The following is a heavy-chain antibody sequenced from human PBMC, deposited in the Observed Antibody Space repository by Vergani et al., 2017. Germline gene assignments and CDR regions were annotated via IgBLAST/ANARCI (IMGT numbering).Heavy chain of an antibody. D-gene: IGHD2-2*01. CDR2: VYYSGST. J-gene: IGHJ6*03. V-gene: IGHV4-39*01. CDR3: ARHSYCRXTSCYLFYYYYMDV. CDR1: GGSISSSSYY. Sequence: QLQLQESGPGLVKPSETLTLTCTVSGGSISSSSYYWGWIRQPPGKGLEWIGSVYYSGSTYYNPSLKSRVTISVDTSKNQFSLKLSSVTASDTAVYYCARHSYCRXTSCYLFYYYYMDVWGKGTTVTVSS.